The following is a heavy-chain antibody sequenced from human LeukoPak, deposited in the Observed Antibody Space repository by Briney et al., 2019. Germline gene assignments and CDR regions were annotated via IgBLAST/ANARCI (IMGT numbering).Heavy chain of an antibody. D-gene: IGHD6-6*01. Sequence: SETLSLTCTVSGGSISSYYWSWIRQPPGKGLEWIGYIYYSGSTNYNPSLKSRVTISVDTSKYQFSLKLSSVTAADTAVYYCARDRPYGIAARYYNWFDPWGQGTLVTVSS. V-gene: IGHV4-59*01. CDR2: IYYSGST. J-gene: IGHJ5*02. CDR1: GGSISSYY. CDR3: ARDRPYGIAARYYNWFDP.